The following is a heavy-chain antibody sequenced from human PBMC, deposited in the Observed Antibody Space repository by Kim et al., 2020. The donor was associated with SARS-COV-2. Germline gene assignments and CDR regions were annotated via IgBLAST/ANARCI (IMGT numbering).Heavy chain of an antibody. J-gene: IGHJ4*02. Sequence: GNGNTKYSPKFEGRVTITRDTAASTAYMELSSLRSEDTAVYYCVRVPYYYGSGSYPYWGQGTLVTVSS. CDR3: VRVPYYYGSGSYPY. CDR2: GNGNT. V-gene: IGHV1-3*01. D-gene: IGHD3-10*01.